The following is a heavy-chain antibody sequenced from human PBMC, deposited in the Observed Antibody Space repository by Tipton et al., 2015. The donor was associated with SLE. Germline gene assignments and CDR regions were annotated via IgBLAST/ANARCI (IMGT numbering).Heavy chain of an antibody. D-gene: IGHD3-10*01. CDR1: GGSMSGYH. V-gene: IGHV4-59*12. CDR2: IFPSGNT. Sequence: TLSLTCTVSGGSMSGYHWSWIRQTPGKGREWIGNIFPSGNTDHNPSLKSRTTISADTSKNQFSLNLSSVTAADTAVYYCARSYYGSRHYYTHADHWGQGTQVTVSS. CDR3: ARSYYGSRHYYTHADH. J-gene: IGHJ4*02.